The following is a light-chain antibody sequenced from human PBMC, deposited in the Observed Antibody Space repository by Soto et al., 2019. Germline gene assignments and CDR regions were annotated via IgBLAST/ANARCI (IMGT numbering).Light chain of an antibody. CDR2: DAS. J-gene: IGKJ1*01. V-gene: IGKV3-15*01. CDR3: QQYNDWPET. CDR1: QSVGST. Sequence: EIVMTQSPATLSVSPGERATLSCGASQSVGSTLAWYQQKVGQAPRLLIYDASARATGIPARFSGSGSGTEFTLTISSLQSEDFAVYYCQQYNDWPETFGQGTKVEIK.